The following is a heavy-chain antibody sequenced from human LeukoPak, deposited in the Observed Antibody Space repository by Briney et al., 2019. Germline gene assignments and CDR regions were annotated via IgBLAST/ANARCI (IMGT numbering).Heavy chain of an antibody. CDR2: IYYSGST. J-gene: IGHJ4*02. CDR1: GGPISDSNFY. D-gene: IGHD6-13*01. V-gene: IGHV4-39*01. CDR3: ARLHQQLVPY. Sequence: SETLSLTCTVSGGPISDSNFYWGRIRQPPGKGLEWIGSIYYSGSTYYDPSLKSRVTISVDTSKNQFSLRLTSVTAADTAVYYCARLHQQLVPYWGQGTLVTVSP.